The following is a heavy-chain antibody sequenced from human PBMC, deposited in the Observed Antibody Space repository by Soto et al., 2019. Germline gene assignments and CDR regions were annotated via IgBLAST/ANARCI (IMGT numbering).Heavy chain of an antibody. Sequence: QVQLVESGGGVVQPGRSLRLSCAASGFTFSNYGMHWVRQAPGKGLEWVAVIWYDGSNKYFADSVKGRFTISRDNSKNTLYLQMNSLRAEDSAVYYCARGEGNGHFYYWGQGTLVTVSS. CDR3: ARGEGNGHFYY. J-gene: IGHJ4*02. CDR1: GFTFSNYG. D-gene: IGHD1-26*01. V-gene: IGHV3-33*01. CDR2: IWYDGSNK.